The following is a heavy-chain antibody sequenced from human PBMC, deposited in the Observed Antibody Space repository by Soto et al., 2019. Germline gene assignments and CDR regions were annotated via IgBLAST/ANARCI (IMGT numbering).Heavy chain of an antibody. D-gene: IGHD5-12*01. CDR2: IYHSGST. J-gene: IGHJ4*02. CDR3: AAGGGLPRYY. CDR1: GGSISSGGYS. V-gene: IGHV4-30-2*01. Sequence: QLQLQESGSGLVKPSQTLSLTCAVSGGSISSGGYSWSWIRQPPGKGLEWIGYIYHSGSTSYNPSLKSRVTISGDRSKTQFSLKLSSVTAADTAVYYCAAGGGLPRYYWGQGTLVTASS.